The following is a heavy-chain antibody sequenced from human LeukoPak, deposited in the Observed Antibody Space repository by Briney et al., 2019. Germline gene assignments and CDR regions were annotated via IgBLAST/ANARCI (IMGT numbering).Heavy chain of an antibody. CDR3: ARGRAVASDY. V-gene: IGHV4-59*01. CDR2: IYYSGST. Sequence: PSETLSLTCSVSGGSISSYYWSWIRQPPGKGLEWIGHIYYSGSTNYNPSLKSRVTISIDTSKNQFSLWLSSVTAADTAVYFCARGRAVASDYWGQGTLVTVSS. CDR1: GGSISSYY. J-gene: IGHJ4*02. D-gene: IGHD6-19*01.